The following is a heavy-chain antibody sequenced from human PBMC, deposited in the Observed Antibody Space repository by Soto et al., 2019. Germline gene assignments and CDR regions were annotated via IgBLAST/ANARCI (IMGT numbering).Heavy chain of an antibody. J-gene: IGHJ4*02. CDR3: ARVAEPYCGGGSCYQGFLS. CDR1: GGAFRSYA. D-gene: IGHD2-15*01. CDR2: IIPVFDTA. Sequence: QVQLVQSGAEVKKPGSSVKVSCKASGGAFRSYAISWVRQAPGQGLEWMGGIIPVFDTANYARKFQGRVTIIADESTRTAYMEPSGVRSEDSAVFYCARVAEPYCGGGSCYQGFLSGGEGTLVTVSS. V-gene: IGHV1-69*01.